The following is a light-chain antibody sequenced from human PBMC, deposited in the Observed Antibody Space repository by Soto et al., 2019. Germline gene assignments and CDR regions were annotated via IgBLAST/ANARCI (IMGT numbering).Light chain of an antibody. Sequence: QSALTQPASVSGSPGQSITISCTGTSSDVGSYNLVSWFQQPPGKAPKLMIYEGSKRPSGVSNRFSGSKSGYTACLTISGLQAEDEADYYCCSYAVGGTLLFGGGTKLTVL. V-gene: IGLV2-23*01. CDR2: EGS. J-gene: IGLJ2*01. CDR1: SSDVGSYNL. CDR3: CSYAVGGTLL.